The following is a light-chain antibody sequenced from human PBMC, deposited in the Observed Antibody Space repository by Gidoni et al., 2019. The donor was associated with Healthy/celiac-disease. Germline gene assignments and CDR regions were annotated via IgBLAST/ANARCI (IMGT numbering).Light chain of an antibody. CDR1: PGAVTSGHY. J-gene: IGLJ2*01. V-gene: IGLV7-46*01. CDR2: DTS. Sequence: QAVVTQEPSLTVSPGGTGTLTCGSSPGAVTSGHYPYWFQQKPGQAPRTLIYDTSNKQSWTPARFSGSLLGGKAALTLSGAQPEDEAEYYCLLSYSGARGVFGGGTKLTVL. CDR3: LLSYSGARGV.